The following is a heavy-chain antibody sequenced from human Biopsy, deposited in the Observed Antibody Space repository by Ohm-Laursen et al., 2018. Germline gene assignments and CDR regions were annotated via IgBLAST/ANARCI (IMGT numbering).Heavy chain of an antibody. J-gene: IGHJ3*02. D-gene: IGHD1-26*01. CDR1: GGSISGHF. Sequence: SETLSLTCTVSGGSISGHFWSWVRQPAGKGLERIGRIYSNGNTNYNPSLKSRVSMSVDTSKNHFSLNLTSVTAADTAVYYCARDEGLLRAFDIWGQGTLGTVSS. CDR3: ARDEGLLRAFDI. CDR2: IYSNGNT. V-gene: IGHV4-4*07.